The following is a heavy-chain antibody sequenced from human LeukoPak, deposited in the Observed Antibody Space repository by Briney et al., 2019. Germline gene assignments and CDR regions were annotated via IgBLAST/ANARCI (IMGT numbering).Heavy chain of an antibody. CDR1: GFTFSSYS. CDR2: ISSSSSYI. CDR3: ARRMAYYGDYVEPFDY. D-gene: IGHD4-17*01. V-gene: IGHV3-21*01. J-gene: IGHJ4*02. Sequence: GGSLRLSCAASGFTFSSYSMNWVRQAPGKGLEWVSSISSSSSYIYYADSVKGRFTISRDNAKNSLYLQMNSLRAEDTAVYYCARRMAYYGDYVEPFDYWGQGTLVTVSS.